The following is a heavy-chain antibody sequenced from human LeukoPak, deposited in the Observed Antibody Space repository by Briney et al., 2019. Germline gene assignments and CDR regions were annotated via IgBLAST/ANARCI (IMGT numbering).Heavy chain of an antibody. CDR1: GFTFSTYS. D-gene: IGHD6-19*01. CDR3: ARGARGSGWRVFDI. Sequence: GGSLRLSCAASGFTFSTYSMNWVRQAPGKGLEWVSYIDTGTSTIYYADSVKGRFTISRDNSKNTLYLQMNSLRPEDTAVYYCARGARGSGWRVFDIWGQGTMVTVSS. V-gene: IGHV3-48*01. CDR2: IDTGTSTI. J-gene: IGHJ3*02.